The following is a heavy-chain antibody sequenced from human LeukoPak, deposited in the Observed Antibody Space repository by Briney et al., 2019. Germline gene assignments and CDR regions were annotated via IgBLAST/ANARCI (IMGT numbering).Heavy chain of an antibody. CDR1: GGSISNYF. Sequence: SETLSLTCTVSGGSISNYFWSWGRQPAGKGLEWIGRIYSTGRSDYNPSLKSRITMSVDTSKNQFSLKLSSVTAADTAVYYCARDGSGSYYNNFPPYYYYYYMDVWGKGTTVTISS. CDR2: IYSTGRS. CDR3: ARDGSGSYYNNFPPYYYYYYMDV. V-gene: IGHV4-4*07. J-gene: IGHJ6*03. D-gene: IGHD3-10*01.